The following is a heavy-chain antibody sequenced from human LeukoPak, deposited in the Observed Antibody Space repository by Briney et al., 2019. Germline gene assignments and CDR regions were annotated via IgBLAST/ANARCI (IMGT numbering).Heavy chain of an antibody. J-gene: IGHJ6*02. CDR2: IYHSGST. V-gene: IGHV4-30-2*01. CDR3: ARGGPDYYDSSGYHPFDYYYGMDV. Sequence: PSETLSLTCSVSGGSISSSSYYWGWIRQPPGKGLEWIGYIYHSGSTYYNPSLKSRVTISVDRSKNQFSLKLSSVTAADTAVYYCARGGPDYYDSSGYHPFDYYYGMDVWGQGTTVTVSS. CDR1: GGSISSSSYY. D-gene: IGHD3-22*01.